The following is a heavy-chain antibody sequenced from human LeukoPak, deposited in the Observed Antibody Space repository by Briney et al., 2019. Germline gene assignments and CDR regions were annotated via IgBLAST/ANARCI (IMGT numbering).Heavy chain of an antibody. D-gene: IGHD6-13*01. CDR3: ANILQQLSTYYYGMDV. Sequence: PSETLTLTCAASGGSIDNYARRWVRQAPGKGLEWVSLISGDGGSTYYADSVKGRFTISRDNSKNSLYLQMNSLRTEDTALYYCANILQQLSTYYYGMDVWGQGTTVTVSS. CDR2: ISGDGGST. CDR1: GGSIDNYA. J-gene: IGHJ6*02. V-gene: IGHV3-43*02.